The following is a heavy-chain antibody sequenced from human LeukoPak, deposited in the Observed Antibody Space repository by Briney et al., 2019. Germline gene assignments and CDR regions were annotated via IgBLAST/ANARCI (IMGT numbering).Heavy chain of an antibody. J-gene: IGHJ4*02. CDR1: GYTFTSYG. CDR3: ARDDGVGATTTRWIDY. D-gene: IGHD1-26*01. CDR2: ISAYNGNT. V-gene: IGHV1-18*01. Sequence: GASVKVSCKASGYTFTSYGISWVRQAPGQGLEWMGWISAYNGNTNYAKKLQGRVTMTTDTSTSTAYMEVRSLRSDDTAVYYCARDDGVGATTTRWIDYWGQGTLVTVSS.